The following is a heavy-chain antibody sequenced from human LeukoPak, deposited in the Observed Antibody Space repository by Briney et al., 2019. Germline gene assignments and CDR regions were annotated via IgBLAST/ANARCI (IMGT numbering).Heavy chain of an antibody. J-gene: IGHJ6*02. V-gene: IGHV3-23*01. CDR3: ARDRYSSSWVFYYYYYGMDV. CDR2: ISGSGGST. Sequence: GGSLRLSCAASGFTFSSYAMSWVRQAPGKGLEWVSAISGSGGSTYYADSVKGRFTISRDNSKNTLYLQMNSLRAEDTAVYYCARDRYSSSWVFYYYYYGMDVWGQGTTVTVSS. CDR1: GFTFSSYA. D-gene: IGHD6-13*01.